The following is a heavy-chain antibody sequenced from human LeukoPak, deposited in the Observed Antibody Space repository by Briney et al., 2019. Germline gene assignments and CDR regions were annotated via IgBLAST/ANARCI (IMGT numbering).Heavy chain of an antibody. Sequence: PGGSLGLSCAASGFTFDDYAMHWVRQAPGKGLEWVSLISGDGGSTYYADSVKGRFTISRDNSKNSLYLQMNSLRTEDTALYYCAKDISYDILTGFFDYWGQGTLVTVSS. CDR3: AKDISYDILTGFFDY. V-gene: IGHV3-43*02. CDR1: GFTFDDYA. CDR2: ISGDGGST. J-gene: IGHJ4*02. D-gene: IGHD3-9*01.